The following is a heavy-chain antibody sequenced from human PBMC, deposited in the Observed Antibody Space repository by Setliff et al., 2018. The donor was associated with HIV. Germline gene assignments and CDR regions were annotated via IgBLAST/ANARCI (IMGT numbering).Heavy chain of an antibody. D-gene: IGHD1-26*01. J-gene: IGHJ6*02. CDR2: INPKTGDT. Sequence: ASVKVSCKTSGYTFNDYYIQWVRQTPGQGLEWMGWINPKTGDTSYAQKFHGWVTLTRDTSITTAYLEVRSDDTAVYYCARKRVGFDGIDVWGQGTTVTVYS. CDR1: GYTFNDYY. CDR3: ARKRVGFDGIDV. V-gene: IGHV1-2*04.